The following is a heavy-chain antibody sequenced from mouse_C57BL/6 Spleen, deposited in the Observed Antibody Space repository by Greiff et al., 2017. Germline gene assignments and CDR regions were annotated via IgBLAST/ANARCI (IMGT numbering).Heavy chain of an antibody. Sequence: QVQLQQSGAELVRPGASVTLSCKASGYTFTDYEMHWVKQTPVHGLEWIGAIDPETGGTAYNQKFKGKAILTADKSSSTAYMELRSLTSEDSAVYYCAREDSNNEAWFAYWGQGTLVTVSA. J-gene: IGHJ3*01. CDR3: AREDSNNEAWFAY. V-gene: IGHV1-15*01. CDR2: IDPETGGT. CDR1: GYTFTDYE. D-gene: IGHD2-5*01.